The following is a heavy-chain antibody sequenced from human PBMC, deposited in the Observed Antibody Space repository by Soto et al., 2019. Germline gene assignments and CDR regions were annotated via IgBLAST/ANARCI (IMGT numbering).Heavy chain of an antibody. CDR2: IGTAGDT. CDR1: GFTFSSYD. V-gene: IGHV3-13*01. CDR3: ARYSIAAAGTIDSPDDAFDI. J-gene: IGHJ3*02. D-gene: IGHD6-13*01. Sequence: GGSLRLSCAASGFTFSSYDMHWVRQATGKGLEWVSAIGTAGDTYYPGSVKGRFTISRENAKNSLYLQMNSLRAEDTAVYYCARYSIAAAGTIDSPDDAFDIWGQGTMVTVSS.